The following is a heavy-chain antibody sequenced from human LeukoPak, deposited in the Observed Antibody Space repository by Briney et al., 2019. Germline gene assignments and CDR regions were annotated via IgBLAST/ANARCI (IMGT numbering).Heavy chain of an antibody. V-gene: IGHV4-61*02. Sequence: SQTLSLTSTVSGGSISSGSYYWSWIRQPAGKGLEWIGRIYTSGSTNYNPSLKSRVTISVDTSKNQFSLKLSSVTAADTAVYYCARGLNSGSYGNWGQGTLVTVSS. CDR3: ARGLNSGSYGN. CDR1: GGSISSGSYY. J-gene: IGHJ4*02. CDR2: IYTSGST. D-gene: IGHD1-26*01.